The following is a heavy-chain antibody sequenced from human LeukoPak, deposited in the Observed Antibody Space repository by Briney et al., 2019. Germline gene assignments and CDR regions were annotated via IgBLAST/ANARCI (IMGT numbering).Heavy chain of an antibody. J-gene: IGHJ4*02. D-gene: IGHD3-10*01. CDR3: AKGSRVRGVIMTDY. V-gene: IGHV3-23*01. Sequence: GGSLRLSCSASAFTFSSYAMSWVRQAQGKGLEWVSTISGSGGTTYYADSVKGRFTISRDNSKSTLYLQMDSLRAEDTAVYYCAKGSRVRGVIMTDYWGQGTLVTVSS. CDR2: ISGSGGTT. CDR1: AFTFSSYA.